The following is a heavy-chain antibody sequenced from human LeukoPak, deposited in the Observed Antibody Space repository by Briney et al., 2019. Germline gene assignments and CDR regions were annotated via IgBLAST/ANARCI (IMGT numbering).Heavy chain of an antibody. J-gene: IGHJ6*02. V-gene: IGHV1-18*04. D-gene: IGHD6-19*01. CDR1: GYTFTGYY. Sequence: ASVKVSCKASGYTFTGYYMHWVRQAPGQGLEWMGWISAYNGQTKYAEKFQGRVTMTTDAPTSTANMELRSLRLNDTAVYYCARSRGQWLERVYYYYAMDVWGQGTTVTVSS. CDR2: ISAYNGQT. CDR3: ARSRGQWLERVYYYYAMDV.